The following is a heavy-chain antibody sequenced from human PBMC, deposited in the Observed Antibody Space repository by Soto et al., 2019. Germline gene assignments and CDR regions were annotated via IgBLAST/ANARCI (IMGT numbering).Heavy chain of an antibody. CDR2: IWYDGSNK. CDR3: ARDQDYSNYPKHYYYYYGMDV. CDR1: GFTFSSYG. D-gene: IGHD4-4*01. Sequence: GGSLRLSCAASGFTFSSYGMHWVRQAPGKGLEWVAVIWYDGSNKYYADSVKGRFTISRDNSKNTLYLQMNSLRAEDTAVYYCARDQDYSNYPKHYYYYYGMDVWGQGTTVTLSS. V-gene: IGHV3-33*01. J-gene: IGHJ6*02.